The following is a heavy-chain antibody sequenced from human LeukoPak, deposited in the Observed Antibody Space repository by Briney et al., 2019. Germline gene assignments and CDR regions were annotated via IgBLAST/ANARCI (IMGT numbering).Heavy chain of an antibody. CDR2: IIPIFGTA. D-gene: IGHD6-6*01. CDR1: GGTFSSYA. CDR3: AREGGSSSPYFDY. V-gene: IGHV1-69*05. Sequence: SVKVSCKASGGTFSSYAISWVGQAPGQGFEWMGGIIPIFGTANYAQKFQGRVTITTDESTSTAYMELSSLRSEDTAVYYCAREGGSSSPYFDYWGQGTLVTVSS. J-gene: IGHJ4*02.